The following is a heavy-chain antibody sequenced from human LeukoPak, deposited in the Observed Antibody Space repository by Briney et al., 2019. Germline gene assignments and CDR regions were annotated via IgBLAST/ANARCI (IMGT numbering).Heavy chain of an antibody. J-gene: IGHJ5*02. Sequence: SVKVSCKASGGTFMRHSISWVRQAPGQGLEWMGGIIPILAAADYPQKYQGRVTITTDESTSTVFMELSSITSEDSAVYYCARVIAAAAPGFDPWGQGTLVTVSS. CDR1: GGTFMRHS. CDR2: IIPILAAA. D-gene: IGHD6-13*01. CDR3: ARVIAAAAPGFDP. V-gene: IGHV1-69*16.